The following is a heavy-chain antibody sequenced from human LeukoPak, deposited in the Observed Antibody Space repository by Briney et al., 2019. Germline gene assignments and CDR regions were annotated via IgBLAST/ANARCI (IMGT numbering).Heavy chain of an antibody. CDR1: GGSISSGSYY. CDR2: IYTSGST. D-gene: IGHD3-3*01. Sequence: SETLSLTCTVSGGSISSGSYYWSWIRQPAGKGLEWIGRIYTSGSTNYNPSLKSRVTISVDTSKNQFSLKLSSVTAADTAVYYCARANEFWSGSDYWGQGTLVTVSS. J-gene: IGHJ4*02. CDR3: ARANEFWSGSDY. V-gene: IGHV4-61*02.